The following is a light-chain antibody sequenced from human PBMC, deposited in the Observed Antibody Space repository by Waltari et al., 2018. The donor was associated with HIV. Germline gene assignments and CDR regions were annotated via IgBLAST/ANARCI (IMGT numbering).Light chain of an antibody. CDR2: DIN. CDR3: NSYTSRTTFV. V-gene: IGLV2-14*03. CDR1: SSDVGGYEF. Sequence: QSALTQPASVSGSPGQSITISCTGTSSDVGGYEFVAWYQQHPGKAPKLLVYDINKRPSGVSNRFSGSKSGNTASLTVSGLQADDEADYYCNSYTSRTTFVFGTGTKVT. J-gene: IGLJ1*01.